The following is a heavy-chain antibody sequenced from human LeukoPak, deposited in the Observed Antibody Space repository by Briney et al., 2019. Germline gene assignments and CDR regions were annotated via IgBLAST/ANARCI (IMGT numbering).Heavy chain of an antibody. Sequence: GASVKVSCKASGYTSTGYYMHGVRQAPGPGLEWMGWINPNSGGTNYAQKFQGRVTMTRDTSISTAYMELSRLRSDDTSEYYCARRGGFGEYTFDYWGQGTLVTVSS. CDR2: INPNSGGT. J-gene: IGHJ4*02. V-gene: IGHV1-2*02. CDR3: ARRGGFGEYTFDY. D-gene: IGHD3-10*01. CDR1: GYTSTGYY.